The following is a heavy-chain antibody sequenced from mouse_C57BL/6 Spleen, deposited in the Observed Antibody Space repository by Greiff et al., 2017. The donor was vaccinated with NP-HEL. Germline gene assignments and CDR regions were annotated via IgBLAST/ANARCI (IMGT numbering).Heavy chain of an antibody. D-gene: IGHD1-1*01. CDR2: IDPEDGET. V-gene: IGHV14-2*01. CDR3: ARSWGITTVAY. Sequence: EVKLQESGAELVKPGASVKLSCTASGFNIKDYYMHWVKQRTEQGLEWIGRIDPEDGETKYAPKFQGKATITADTSSNTAYLQLSSLTSEDTAVYYCARSWGITTVAYWGQGTLVTVSA. CDR1: GFNIKDYY. J-gene: IGHJ3*01.